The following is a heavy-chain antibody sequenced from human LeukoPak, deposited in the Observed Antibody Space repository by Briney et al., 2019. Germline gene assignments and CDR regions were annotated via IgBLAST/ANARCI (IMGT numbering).Heavy chain of an antibody. CDR2: ISYDGNKK. J-gene: IGHJ4*02. CDR1: GFTFNSYA. D-gene: IGHD3-22*01. CDR3: ARDDGYYDSSGSLDY. Sequence: GGSLRLSCAASGFTFNSYAMHWVRQAPGKGLEWVAAISYDGNKKYYADSVKGRFTISRDTSKNKVFVQMNSLSAEDTAVYYCARDDGYYDSSGSLDYWGQGTLVTVSS. V-gene: IGHV3-30-3*01.